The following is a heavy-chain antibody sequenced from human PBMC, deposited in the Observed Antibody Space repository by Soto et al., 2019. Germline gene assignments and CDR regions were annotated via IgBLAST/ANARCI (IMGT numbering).Heavy chain of an antibody. V-gene: IGHV3-23*01. J-gene: IGHJ6*03. CDR2: ISRNGGST. CDR1: GFTFSNYA. Sequence: GGSLRLSCAASGFTFSNYAMNWVRQAPWKGLEWVSIISRNGGSTYYADSVKGRFTISRDDSKNTLYLQMNSLRAEDTAVYYCVGDNYYHSYMDVRGKGTTVTVSS. CDR3: VGDNYYHSYMDV. D-gene: IGHD3-10*01.